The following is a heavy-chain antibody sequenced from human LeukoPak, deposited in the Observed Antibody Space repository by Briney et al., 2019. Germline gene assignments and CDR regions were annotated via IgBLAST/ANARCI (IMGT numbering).Heavy chain of an antibody. CDR3: ARDSGGTTSYFDY. J-gene: IGHJ4*02. V-gene: IGHV5-51*01. CDR1: GYSFISYW. D-gene: IGHD1-1*01. Sequence: PGESLKISCKSSGYSFISYWNGWVRQMPGKGLEWMGIIYPGDSDTRYSPSFQGQVTISADKSISTAYLQWSSLKASDTAMYYCARDSGGTTSYFDYWGQGTLVTVSS. CDR2: IYPGDSDT.